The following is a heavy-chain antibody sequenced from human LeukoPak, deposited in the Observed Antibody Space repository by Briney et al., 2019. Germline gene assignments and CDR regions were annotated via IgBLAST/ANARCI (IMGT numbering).Heavy chain of an antibody. V-gene: IGHV3-21*01. CDR3: ASQTYYYDSSGSPFDY. J-gene: IGHJ4*02. CDR2: ISSSSSYI. D-gene: IGHD3-22*01. CDR1: GFTFSSYS. Sequence: GGSLRLSCAASGFTFSSYSMNWVRQAPGKGLEWVSSISSSSSYIYYADSVKGRFTISRDNAKNSLYLQMNSLRAEDTAVYYCASQTYYYDSSGSPFDYWGQGTLVTVSS.